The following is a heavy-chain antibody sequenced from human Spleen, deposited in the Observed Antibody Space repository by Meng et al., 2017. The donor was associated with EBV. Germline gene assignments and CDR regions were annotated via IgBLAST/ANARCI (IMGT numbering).Heavy chain of an antibody. Sequence: QVQLQESGPGLVKASETLSLTCTVSGGSITYSDYYWGWIRQPPGKGLEWIGNVYYSGNTNYNPSLKSRVTLSTDTSKNQFSLKLSSLTAADTAVYYCARDRRTMGSDYWGHGILVTASS. CDR2: VYYSGNT. CDR3: ARDRRTMGSDY. V-gene: IGHV4-39*07. J-gene: IGHJ4*01. D-gene: IGHD4/OR15-4a*01. CDR1: GGSITYSDYY.